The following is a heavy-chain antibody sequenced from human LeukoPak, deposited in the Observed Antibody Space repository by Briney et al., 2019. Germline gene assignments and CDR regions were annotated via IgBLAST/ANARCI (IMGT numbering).Heavy chain of an antibody. Sequence: GGSLRLSCAASGFTFSSYAMSWVRQAPGKGLEWVSIISGSGRSTYYADSVKGRFTISRDNSKNTLYLQMNSLRAEDTAVYYCAKDQGTYCSTTSCYAPDAFDIWGQGTMVTVSS. CDR1: GFTFSSYA. J-gene: IGHJ3*02. V-gene: IGHV3-23*01. CDR2: ISGSGRST. D-gene: IGHD2-2*01. CDR3: AKDQGTYCSTTSCYAPDAFDI.